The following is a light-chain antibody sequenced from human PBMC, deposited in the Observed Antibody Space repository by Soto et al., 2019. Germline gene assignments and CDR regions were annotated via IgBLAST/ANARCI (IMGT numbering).Light chain of an antibody. Sequence: QSALTQPASVSGSPGQSITISCTGTSSDVGAYNYVSWYQHHPGKAPKLMIYDVSNRPSGVSNRFSGSKSGNTASLTISGLQAEDEADYFCSSYTSSSTLYVFGPGTKVTVL. V-gene: IGLV2-14*03. J-gene: IGLJ1*01. CDR2: DVS. CDR1: SSDVGAYNY. CDR3: SSYTSSSTLYV.